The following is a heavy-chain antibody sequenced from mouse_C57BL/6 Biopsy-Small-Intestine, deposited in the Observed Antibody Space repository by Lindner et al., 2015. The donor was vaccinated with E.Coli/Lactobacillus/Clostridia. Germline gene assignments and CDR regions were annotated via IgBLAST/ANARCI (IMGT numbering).Heavy chain of an antibody. CDR2: IYPGSGNT. CDR3: TRFDDGYYVEAMDY. J-gene: IGHJ4*01. D-gene: IGHD2-3*01. Sequence: VQLQESGPELVKPGTSVKISCKASGYSFTSYYIHWVKQRPGQGLEWIGWIYPGSGNTKYNEKFNGKATLTADTSSNTAYMQLSSLTSEDSAVYYCTRFDDGYYVEAMDYWGQGTSVTVSS. CDR1: GYSFTSYY. V-gene: IGHV1-66*01.